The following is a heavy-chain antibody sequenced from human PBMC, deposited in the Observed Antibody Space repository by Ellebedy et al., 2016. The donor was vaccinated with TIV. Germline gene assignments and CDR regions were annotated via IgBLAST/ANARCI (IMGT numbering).Heavy chain of an antibody. V-gene: IGHV3-48*01. CDR1: GFPFSSYS. Sequence: GESLKIPCAASGFPFSSYSMTWVRPAPGKGLEWVSYISSSTNTIYYAAPVKGRFTISRDNAKNSLYLQMNILRAEETAVYYCASGGRGYSPTFDYWGQGTLVTVSS. D-gene: IGHD5-18*01. CDR3: ASGGRGYSPTFDY. CDR2: ISSSTNTI. J-gene: IGHJ4*02.